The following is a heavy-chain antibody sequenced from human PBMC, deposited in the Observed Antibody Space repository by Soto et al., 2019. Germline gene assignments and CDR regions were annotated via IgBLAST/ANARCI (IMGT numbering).Heavy chain of an antibody. D-gene: IGHD2-2*01. Sequence: PEGSLRLSCAASGFIFSSYSIHWVRQAPGKGLEWMTIISYDGSNRYYADSVKGRFTISRDNSKNTLYLQMNSLRAEDTAVYYCARGGGGYCSSTSCFYYGMDVWGQGTTVTVSS. CDR2: ISYDGSNR. J-gene: IGHJ6*02. CDR1: GFIFSSYS. CDR3: ARGGGGYCSSTSCFYYGMDV. V-gene: IGHV3-30-3*01.